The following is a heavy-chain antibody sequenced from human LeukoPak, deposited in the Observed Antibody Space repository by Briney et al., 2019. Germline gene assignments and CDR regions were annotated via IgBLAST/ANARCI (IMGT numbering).Heavy chain of an antibody. CDR1: GGSISSSSYY. V-gene: IGHV4-39*06. CDR3: ARDHDSSGYYQGIDY. CDR2: IYYSGST. D-gene: IGHD3-22*01. Sequence: SETLSLTCTVSGGSISSSSYYWGWIRQPPGKGLEWIGNIYYSGSTYYNPSLKSRVTISVDTSKNQFALNLSSVTAADTAVYYCARDHDSSGYYQGIDYWGQGTLVTVSS. J-gene: IGHJ4*02.